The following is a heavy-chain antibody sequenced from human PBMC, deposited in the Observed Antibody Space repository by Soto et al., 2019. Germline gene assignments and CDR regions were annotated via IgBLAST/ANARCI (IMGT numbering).Heavy chain of an antibody. Sequence: QVQLVQSGAEVKKPESSVKVSCKAPGGTFSTYAISWVRQAPGQGLEWMGGIIPMFGTVNYAQRFQDRVTITADESTNTVYMELSSLGSEDTAVYFCASGIQLWLRRINNGYSGWGQGTLVTVSS. D-gene: IGHD5-18*01. CDR2: IIPMFGTV. J-gene: IGHJ4*02. CDR1: GGTFSTYA. CDR3: ASGIQLWLRRINNGYSG. V-gene: IGHV1-69*12.